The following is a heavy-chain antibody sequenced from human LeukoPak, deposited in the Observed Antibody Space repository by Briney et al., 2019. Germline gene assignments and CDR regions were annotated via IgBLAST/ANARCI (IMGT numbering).Heavy chain of an antibody. D-gene: IGHD3-10*01. CDR3: VKRGIMIREVIIVGFHKEAYYFDC. CDR1: GLTFSNYA. CDR2: ISDSGGST. V-gene: IGHV3-23*01. Sequence: PGGSLRLSCAASGLTFSNYAMNWVRQAPGKGLEWVSYISDSGGSTHYADSVRGRFIISRDNSKNTLYLQMNSLRAEDTAVYYCVKRGIMIREVIIVGFHKEAYYFDCWGQGTLVTVSS. J-gene: IGHJ4*02.